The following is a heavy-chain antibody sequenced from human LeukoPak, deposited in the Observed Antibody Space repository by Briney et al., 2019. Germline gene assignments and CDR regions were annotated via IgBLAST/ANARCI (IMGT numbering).Heavy chain of an antibody. CDR3: ARDGYDFWSQDR. CDR1: GYSISSGYY. Sequence: SETLSLTCTVSGYSISSGYYWGWIRQPPGKGLEWIGSIYHSGSTYYNPSLKSRVTISVDTSKNQFSLKLSSVTAADTAVYYCARDGYDFWSQDRWGQGTLVTVSS. D-gene: IGHD3-3*01. V-gene: IGHV4-38-2*02. J-gene: IGHJ4*02. CDR2: IYHSGST.